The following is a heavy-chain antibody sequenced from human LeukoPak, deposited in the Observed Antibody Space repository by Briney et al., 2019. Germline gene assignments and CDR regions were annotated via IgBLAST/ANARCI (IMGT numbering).Heavy chain of an antibody. Sequence: GGSLRLSCAASGFTFRTYWMHWVRQAPGKGLVWVSRIKGDGSTPEYADSVKGRFTISRDNAKNTVDLQMNSLRVEDTAVYYCARERAPYYYDSSGYSFAYWGQGTLVTVSS. V-gene: IGHV3-74*01. CDR3: ARERAPYYYDSSGYSFAY. CDR1: GFTFRTYW. J-gene: IGHJ4*02. CDR2: IKGDGSTP. D-gene: IGHD3-22*01.